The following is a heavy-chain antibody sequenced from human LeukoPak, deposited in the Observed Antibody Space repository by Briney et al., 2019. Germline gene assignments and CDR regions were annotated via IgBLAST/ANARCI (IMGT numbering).Heavy chain of an antibody. J-gene: IGHJ5*02. CDR2: INHSGST. CDR1: GGSFSGYY. Sequence: PSETLSLTCAVYGGSFSGYYWSWIRQPPRKGLEWIGEINHSGSTNYNPSLKSRVTISVDTSKNQFSLKLSSVTAADTAVYYCARAVVVTALRRANWFDPWGQGTLVTVSS. CDR3: ARAVVVTALRRANWFDP. V-gene: IGHV4-34*01. D-gene: IGHD2-21*02.